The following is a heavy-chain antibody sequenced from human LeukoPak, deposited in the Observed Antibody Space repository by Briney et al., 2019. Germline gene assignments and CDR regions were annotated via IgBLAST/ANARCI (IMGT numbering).Heavy chain of an antibody. D-gene: IGHD2-21*01. CDR2: INPNSGGT. J-gene: IGHJ3*02. CDR3: ARKLWAYDAFDI. CDR1: GYTFTDHY. V-gene: IGHV1-2*02. Sequence: ASVKVSRKASGYTFTDHYMHWVRQAPGQGLEWMGWINPNSGGTNYAQKFQGRVTMTRDTSISTAYMELSRLRSDDTAVYYCARKLWAYDAFDIWGQGTMVTVSS.